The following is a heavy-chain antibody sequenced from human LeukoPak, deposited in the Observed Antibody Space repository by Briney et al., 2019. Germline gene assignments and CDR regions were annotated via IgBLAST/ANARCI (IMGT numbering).Heavy chain of an antibody. Sequence: PGGSLRLSCEGSAFIFSGHWMNWVRQTPGKGLEWVSGISGTTSGTYYADSVKGRFTISRDNSKNTLYLQMNSLRAEDTAVYYCAKEGRFLEWLPVDYWGQGTLVTVSS. CDR3: AKEGRFLEWLPVDY. CDR2: ISGTTSGT. CDR1: AFIFSGHW. D-gene: IGHD3-3*01. V-gene: IGHV3-23*01. J-gene: IGHJ4*02.